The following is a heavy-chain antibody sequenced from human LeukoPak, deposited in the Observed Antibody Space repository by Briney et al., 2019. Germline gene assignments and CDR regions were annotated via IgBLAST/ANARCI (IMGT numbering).Heavy chain of an antibody. V-gene: IGHV4-59*01. CDR3: ARDYSNYYCMDV. Sequence: SETLSLTCTVSGGSISSYYWSWIRQPPGKGLEWIGYIYYSGITNYNPSLESRVTISVDTSKNQFSLKLTSVTAADTAVYYCARDYSNYYCMDVWGQGTTVTVSS. J-gene: IGHJ6*02. CDR2: IYYSGIT. CDR1: GGSISSYY. D-gene: IGHD4-11*01.